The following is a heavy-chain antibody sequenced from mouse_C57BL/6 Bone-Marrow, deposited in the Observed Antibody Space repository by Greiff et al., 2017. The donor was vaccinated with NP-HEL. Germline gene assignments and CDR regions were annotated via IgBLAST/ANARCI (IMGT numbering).Heavy chain of an antibody. D-gene: IGHD2-5*01. CDR1: GFSFNTYA. CDR3: VRSSNPAWFSY. J-gene: IGHJ3*01. Sequence: EVHLVESGGGLVQPKGSLKLSCAASGFSFNTYAMNWVRQAPGKGLEWVARIRSKSNNSATSSADSVKDRFTISSDDSESMLYLQMNNLKSDDTAMYDCVRSSNPAWFSYWGQGTLVTVSA. CDR2: IRSKSNNSAT. V-gene: IGHV10-1*01.